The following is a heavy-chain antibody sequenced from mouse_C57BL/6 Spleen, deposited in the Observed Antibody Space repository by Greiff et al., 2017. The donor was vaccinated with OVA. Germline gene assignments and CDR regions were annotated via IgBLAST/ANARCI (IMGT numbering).Heavy chain of an antibody. CDR3: ARRDYSNYQAWFAY. Sequence: EVKLMESGPELVKPGASVKIPCKASGYTFTDYNMDWVKQSHGKSLEWIGDINPNNGGTIYNQKFKGKATLTVDKSSSTAYMELRSLTSEDTAVYYCARRDYSNYQAWFAYWGQGTLVTVSA. J-gene: IGHJ3*01. D-gene: IGHD2-5*01. V-gene: IGHV1-18*01. CDR1: GYTFTDYN. CDR2: INPNNGGT.